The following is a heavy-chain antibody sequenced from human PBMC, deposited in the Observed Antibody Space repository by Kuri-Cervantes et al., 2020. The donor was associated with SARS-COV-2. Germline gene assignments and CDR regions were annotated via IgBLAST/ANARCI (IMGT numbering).Heavy chain of an antibody. CDR2: ISGSGGST. CDR1: GFTFSSYS. J-gene: IGHJ6*02. CDR3: ARDRSAGYGFWSGYLYYYGMDV. V-gene: IGHV3-23*01. Sequence: GGSLRLSCAASGFTFSSYSMNWVRQAPGKGLEWVSAISGSGGSTYYADSVKGRFTISRDNSKNTLYLQMNSLRAEDTAVYYCARDRSAGYGFWSGYLYYYGMDVWGQGTTVTVSS. D-gene: IGHD3-3*01.